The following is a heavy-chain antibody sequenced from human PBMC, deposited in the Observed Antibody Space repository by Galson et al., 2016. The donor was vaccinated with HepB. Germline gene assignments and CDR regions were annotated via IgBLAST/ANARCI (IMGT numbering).Heavy chain of an antibody. J-gene: IGHJ4*01. Sequence: SVKVSCKASGYTFNTYNMHWVRQSPGQGLEWMGIIKPSGGNTSYAQKFQDRITMTRDTSTSTVYMELISLRSEDKAVYYCARELDHSFYFDYWGQEPCLPSPQ. V-gene: IGHV1-46*02. D-gene: IGHD1-14*01. CDR1: GYTFNTYN. CDR3: ARELDHSFYFDY. CDR2: IKPSGGNT.